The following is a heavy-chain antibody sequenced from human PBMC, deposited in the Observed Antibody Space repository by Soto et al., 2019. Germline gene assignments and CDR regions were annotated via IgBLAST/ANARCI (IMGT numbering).Heavy chain of an antibody. CDR2: IYYSGST. D-gene: IGHD7-27*01. CDR1: GGSISSSSYY. V-gene: IGHV4-39*01. CDR3: ARIKRGTGPWLNYGMDV. J-gene: IGHJ6*02. Sequence: QLQLQESGPGLVKPSETLSLTCTVSGGSISSSSYYWGWIRQPPGKGLEWIGSIYYSGSTYYNPSLKSRVTISVDTSKNQFSLKLSSVTAADTAVYYCARIKRGTGPWLNYGMDVWGQGTTVTVSS.